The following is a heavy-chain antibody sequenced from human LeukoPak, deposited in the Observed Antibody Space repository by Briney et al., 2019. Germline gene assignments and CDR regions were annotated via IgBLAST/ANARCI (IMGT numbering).Heavy chain of an antibody. D-gene: IGHD6-6*01. CDR1: GFNLNSYA. J-gene: IGHJ4*02. V-gene: IGHV3-30*02. Sequence: TGGSLRLSCAVSGFNLNSYAMHWVRQAPGKGLEWVAVIRHDEANSFYADSVQGRFTISRDTSKKLLYLQMNSLRVGDTAVYYCAKEYTPSSPLGELDSWGQGTLVTVSS. CDR2: IRHDEANS. CDR3: AKEYTPSSPLGELDS.